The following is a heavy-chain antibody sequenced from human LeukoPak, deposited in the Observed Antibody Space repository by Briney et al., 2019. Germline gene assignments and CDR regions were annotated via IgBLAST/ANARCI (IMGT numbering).Heavy chain of an antibody. CDR3: ATRSLYDSSGYNDAFDI. V-gene: IGHV3-23*01. Sequence: GGSLRLSCASSGFTFSSYAMSWVRQAPGKGLEWVSAISGSGGSTYYADSVKGRFTISRDNSKNTLYLQMNSLRAEDTAVYYCATRSLYDSSGYNDAFDIWGQGTMVTVSS. CDR2: ISGSGGST. D-gene: IGHD3-22*01. CDR1: GFTFSSYA. J-gene: IGHJ3*02.